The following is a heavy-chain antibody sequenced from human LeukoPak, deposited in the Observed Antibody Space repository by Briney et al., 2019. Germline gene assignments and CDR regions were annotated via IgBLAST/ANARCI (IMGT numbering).Heavy chain of an antibody. J-gene: IGHJ6*03. CDR1: GHSISSGYY. Sequence: PSETLSLTCSVCGHSISSGYYWGWIRQPPGKGLEWIGTMYHRGSTYYNPSLKSRVTMSGDTSKNHFSLKLSSVIAADAAVYYCARHRGDNSNPRYYFYYMDVWGKGTTVTVSS. V-gene: IGHV4-38-2*01. CDR2: MYHRGST. D-gene: IGHD4-11*01. CDR3: ARHRGDNSNPRYYFYYMDV.